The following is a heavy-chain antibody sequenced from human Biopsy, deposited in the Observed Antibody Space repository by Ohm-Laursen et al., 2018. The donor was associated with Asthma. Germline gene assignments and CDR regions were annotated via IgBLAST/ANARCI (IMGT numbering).Heavy chain of an antibody. CDR1: GVSIRSYY. Sequence: SDTLSLTCTVSGVSIRSYYWNWIRQPPGKGMEWIGNIHYSGSNYSNPSLKSRVTISVDTSKKQISLRLSSVIAADTSVYYCAGFCSGGNCPDHWGQGTLVTVSS. CDR3: AGFCSGGNCPDH. D-gene: IGHD2-15*01. CDR2: IHYSGSN. V-gene: IGHV4-59*07. J-gene: IGHJ4*02.